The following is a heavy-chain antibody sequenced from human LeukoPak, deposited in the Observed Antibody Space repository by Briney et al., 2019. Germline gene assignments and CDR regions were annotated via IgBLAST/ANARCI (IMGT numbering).Heavy chain of an antibody. CDR1: GFTFSSYW. Sequence: GGSLRLSCAASGFTFSSYWMHWVRQAPGKGLEWVSGISWHTGTTGYAESVKGRFTISSDSAKNSLYLQMDSLRVEDTALYYCAKSGRKYYPVLGLDFWGQGSLVTVSS. CDR3: AKSGRKYYPVLGLDF. CDR2: ISWHTGTT. D-gene: IGHD1-26*01. V-gene: IGHV3-9*01. J-gene: IGHJ4*02.